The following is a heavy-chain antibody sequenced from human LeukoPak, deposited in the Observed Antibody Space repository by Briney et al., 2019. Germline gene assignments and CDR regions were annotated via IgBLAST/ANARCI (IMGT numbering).Heavy chain of an antibody. V-gene: IGHV4-59*01. J-gene: IGHJ4*02. CDR2: IYYSGST. D-gene: IGHD5-18*01. CDR3: ARGGYSYGYV. Sequence: SETLSLTCTVSGGSISSYYWSWIRQPPGKGLEWIGYIYYSGSTNYNPSLKSRVTISVDTSKDQFSLKLSSVTAADTAVYYCARGGYSYGYVWGQGTLVTVSS. CDR1: GGSISSYY.